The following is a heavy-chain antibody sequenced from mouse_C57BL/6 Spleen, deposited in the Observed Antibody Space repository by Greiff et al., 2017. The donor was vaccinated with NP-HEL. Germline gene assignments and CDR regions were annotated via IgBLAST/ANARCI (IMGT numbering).Heavy chain of an antibody. J-gene: IGHJ2*01. V-gene: IGHV1-19*01. Sequence: EVQLQQSGPVLVKPGASVKMSCKASGYTFTDYYMNWVKQSHGKSLEWIGLINPYNGDTSYNQKFKGKATLTVDKSSRTAYMELSSLTSEDSAVYYWARSTTVVADYWGQGTTLTVSS. CDR1: GYTFTDYY. CDR2: INPYNGDT. CDR3: ARSTTVVADY. D-gene: IGHD1-1*01.